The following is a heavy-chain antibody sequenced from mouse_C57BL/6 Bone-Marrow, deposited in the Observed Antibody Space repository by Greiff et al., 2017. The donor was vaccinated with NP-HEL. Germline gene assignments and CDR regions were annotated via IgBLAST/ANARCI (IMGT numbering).Heavy chain of an antibody. CDR2: ISYDGSN. CDR3: ARGYYYGSSLFAY. D-gene: IGHD1-1*01. Sequence: EVQRVESGPGLVKPSQSLSLTCSVTGYSITSGYYWNWIRQFPGNKLEWMGYISYDGSNNYNPSLKNRISITRDTSKNQFFLKLNSVTTEDTATYYCARGYYYGSSLFAYWGQGTLVTVSA. J-gene: IGHJ3*01. CDR1: GYSITSGYY. V-gene: IGHV3-6*01.